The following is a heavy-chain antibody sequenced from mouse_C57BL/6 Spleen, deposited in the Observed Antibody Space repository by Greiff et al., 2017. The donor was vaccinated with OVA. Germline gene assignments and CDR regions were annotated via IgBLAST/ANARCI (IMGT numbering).Heavy chain of an antibody. J-gene: IGHJ4*01. CDR2: IYPGDGDT. D-gene: IGHD2-1*01. Sequence: QVQLQQSGPELVKPGASVQISCQASGYAFSSSWMNWVKQRPGKGLEWIGRIYPGDGDTNYNGKVKGKATLTADKSSSTAYMPLSSLTSEDSAVYFCARSGNYYAMDYWGQGTSVTVSS. CDR1: GYAFSSSW. CDR3: ARSGNYYAMDY. V-gene: IGHV1-82*01.